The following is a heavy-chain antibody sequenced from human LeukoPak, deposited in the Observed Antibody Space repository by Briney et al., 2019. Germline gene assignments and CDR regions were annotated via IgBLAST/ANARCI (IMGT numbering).Heavy chain of an antibody. D-gene: IGHD5-18*01. Sequence: SETLSLTCTLSGGSISSYYWSWLRQPPGKGLEGIGYIYYSGSTNYNPSLTSRLTISVDTSRHQFSLKLSSVTAGDTAVYYCARGPNTAMVTYGGQGTLVTVS. V-gene: IGHV4-59*01. CDR2: IYYSGST. J-gene: IGHJ4*02. CDR1: GGSISSYY. CDR3: ARGPNTAMVTY.